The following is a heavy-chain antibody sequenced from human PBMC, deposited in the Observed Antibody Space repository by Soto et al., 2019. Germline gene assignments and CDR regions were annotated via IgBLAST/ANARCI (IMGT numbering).Heavy chain of an antibody. CDR2: IYYSGST. D-gene: IGHD2-2*01. Sequence: QVQLQESGPGLVKPSQTLSLTCTVSGGSISSGGYYWSWIRQHPGKGLEWIGYIYYSGSTYYNPSLKSRVTISVDTSKSQFSLKLSSVTAADTAVYYCARDGDSTETKDAFDIWGQGTMVTVSS. J-gene: IGHJ3*02. CDR3: ARDGDSTETKDAFDI. CDR1: GGSISSGGYY. V-gene: IGHV4-31*03.